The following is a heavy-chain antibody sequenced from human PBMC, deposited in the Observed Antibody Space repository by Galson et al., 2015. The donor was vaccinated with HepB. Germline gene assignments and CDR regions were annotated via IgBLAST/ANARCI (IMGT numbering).Heavy chain of an antibody. D-gene: IGHD6-19*01. J-gene: IGHJ4*02. CDR2: ISYEGKNK. Sequence: SLRLSCAASGFTFSNYGMHWVRQAPGKGLEWVAVISYEGKNKFCADSVKGRFTISRDNSKNTLYLQMNGLRPEDMAMYYCAKEIVSYRSGWGFDYWGQGTLVTVSS. V-gene: IGHV3-30*18. CDR1: GFTFSNYG. CDR3: AKEIVSYRSGWGFDY.